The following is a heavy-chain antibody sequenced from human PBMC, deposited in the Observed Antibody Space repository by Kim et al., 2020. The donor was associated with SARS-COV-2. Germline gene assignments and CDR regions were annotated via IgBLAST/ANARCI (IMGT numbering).Heavy chain of an antibody. V-gene: IGHV3-33*01. D-gene: IGHD1-1*01. CDR3: ARGGRRVAAFDI. CDR1: GFTFSSYG. J-gene: IGHJ3*02. Sequence: GGSLRLSCAASGFTFSSYGMHWVRQAPGKGLEWVAVIWYDGSNKYYADSVKGRFTISRDNSKNTLYLQMNSLRAEDTAVYYCARGGRRVAAFDIWGQGTMVTVSS. CDR2: IWYDGSNK.